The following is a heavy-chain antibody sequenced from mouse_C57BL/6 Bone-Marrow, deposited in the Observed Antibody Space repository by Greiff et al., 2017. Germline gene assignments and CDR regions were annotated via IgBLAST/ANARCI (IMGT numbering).Heavy chain of an antibody. CDR3: AKGDSGTGYFDY. V-gene: IGHV2-3*01. Sequence: VMLVESGPGLVAPSQSLSITCTVSGFSLTSYGVSWVRQPPGKGLEWLGVIWGGGSTNYHSALISRLSISKDNSKSQVFLKLNRLQTDDTATYYCAKGDSGTGYFDYWGQGTTLTVSS. D-gene: IGHD4-1*01. J-gene: IGHJ2*01. CDR2: IWGGGST. CDR1: GFSLTSYG.